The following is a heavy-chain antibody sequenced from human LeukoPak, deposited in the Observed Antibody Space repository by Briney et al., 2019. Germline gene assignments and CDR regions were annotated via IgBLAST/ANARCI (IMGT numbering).Heavy chain of an antibody. D-gene: IGHD6-13*01. Sequence: GGSLGLSCAASGFTFYDYGMSWVRQAPGKGLEWVSGINWNGGSTAYADSVKGRFTISRDNAKNSPYLQMNSLRAEDTALYCCERGIADFDYWGQGTLVTVSS. CDR1: GFTFYDYG. CDR2: INWNGGST. J-gene: IGHJ4*02. V-gene: IGHV3-20*04. CDR3: ERGIADFDY.